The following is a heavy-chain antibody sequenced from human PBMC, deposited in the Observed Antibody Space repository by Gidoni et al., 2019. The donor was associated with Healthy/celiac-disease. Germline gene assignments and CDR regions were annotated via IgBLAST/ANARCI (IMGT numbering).Heavy chain of an antibody. CDR1: GFTFSSYS. V-gene: IGHV3-21*01. J-gene: IGHJ4*02. CDR2: ISSSSSYI. D-gene: IGHD3-10*01. Sequence: EVQLVESGGGLVKPGGSLRLSCAASGFTFSSYSRNWVRQAPGKGLEWVSSISSSSSYIYYADSLKARFTISRDNAKNSLYLQMNSLRAEDTAVYYCARGRMVRGVIMGQIDYWGQGALVTVSS. CDR3: ARGRMVRGVIMGQIDY.